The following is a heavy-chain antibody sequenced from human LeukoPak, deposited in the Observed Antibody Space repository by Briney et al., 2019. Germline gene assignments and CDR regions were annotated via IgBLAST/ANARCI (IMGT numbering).Heavy chain of an antibody. CDR3: ARHPCSGGSCYSIDY. CDR2: IYYSGST. V-gene: IGHV4-59*08. Sequence: SETLSLTCTVSGGSISSYYWSWIRQPPGKGLEWIGYIYYSGSTNYNPSLKSRVTISVDTSENQFSLKLSSVTAADTAVYYCARHPCSGGSCYSIDYWGQGTLVTVSS. CDR1: GGSISSYY. D-gene: IGHD2-15*01. J-gene: IGHJ4*02.